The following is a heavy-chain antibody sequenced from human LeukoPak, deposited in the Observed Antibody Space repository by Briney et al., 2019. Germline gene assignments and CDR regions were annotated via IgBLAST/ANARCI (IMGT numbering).Heavy chain of an antibody. J-gene: IGHJ4*02. CDR2: INHSGST. V-gene: IGHV4-34*01. Sequence: SETLSLTCAVYGGSFSGYYWSWIRQPPGKGLEWIGEINHSGSTNYNPSLKSRVTISVDTSKNQFSLKLSSVTAADTAVYYCAGGPIDWLLNYYFDYWGQGTLVTVSS. CDR1: GGSFSGYY. CDR3: AGGPIDWLLNYYFDY. D-gene: IGHD3-9*01.